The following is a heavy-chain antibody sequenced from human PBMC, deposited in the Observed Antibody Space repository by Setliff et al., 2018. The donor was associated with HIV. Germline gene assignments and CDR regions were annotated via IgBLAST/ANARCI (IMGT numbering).Heavy chain of an antibody. CDR2: ISGSGGST. CDR1: GFTFSNYA. CDR3: AKAGTWIAAARTALFDY. D-gene: IGHD6-13*01. V-gene: IGHV3-23*01. Sequence: GGSLRLSCAASGFTFSNYAMSWVRQAPGKGLEWVSAISGSGGSTYYADSVKGRFTISRDNSKNTLYLQMNSLRAEDTAVYYCAKAGTWIAAARTALFDYWGQGTLVTVSS. J-gene: IGHJ4*02.